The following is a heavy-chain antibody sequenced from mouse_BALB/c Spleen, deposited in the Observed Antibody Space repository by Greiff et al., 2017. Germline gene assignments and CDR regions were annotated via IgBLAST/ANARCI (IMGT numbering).Heavy chain of an antibody. CDR3: ARDHYYDAMDY. Sequence: EVMLVESGGGLVQPGGSLKLSCAASGFTFSSYGMSWVRQTPDKRLELVATINSNGGSTYYPDSVKGRFTISRDNAKNTLYLQMSSLKSEDTAMYYCARDHYYDAMDYWGQGTSVTVSS. J-gene: IGHJ4*01. V-gene: IGHV5-6-3*01. D-gene: IGHD1-2*01. CDR1: GFTFSSYG. CDR2: INSNGGST.